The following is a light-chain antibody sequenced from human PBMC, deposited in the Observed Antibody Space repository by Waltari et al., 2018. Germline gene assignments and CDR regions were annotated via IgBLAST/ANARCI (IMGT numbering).Light chain of an antibody. J-gene: IGLJ3*02. CDR2: KGN. V-gene: IGLV8-61*01. CDR1: ACSVSSNSY. Sequence: QTVVTQDASLSVSAGGTLTITCALSACSVSSNSYVSWYQQSPGQTPRTLVYKGNIRSSGVPDRFSGSILGNEAALTITGAQADDESDYYCLFYMGGGIWVFGGGTKLTVL. CDR3: LFYMGGGIWV.